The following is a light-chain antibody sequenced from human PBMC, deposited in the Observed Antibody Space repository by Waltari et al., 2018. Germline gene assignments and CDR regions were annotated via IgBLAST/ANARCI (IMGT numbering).Light chain of an antibody. V-gene: IGLV1-40*01. Sequence: QSVLTQSPSVSGAPGQRVTIPCTGSGSNIGAGYDVHWYQQLPRAAPKLLIYGSSTRPLGVPDRFFGSTSGTSASLAITGLQAEDEADYYCQSYDTSLSVVFGGGTKLTVL. CDR1: GSNIGAGYD. CDR3: QSYDTSLSVV. CDR2: GSS. J-gene: IGLJ3*02.